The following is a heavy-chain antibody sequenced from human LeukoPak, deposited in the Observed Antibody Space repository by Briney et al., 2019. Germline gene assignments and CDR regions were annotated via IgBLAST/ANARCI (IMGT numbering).Heavy chain of an antibody. J-gene: IGHJ6*02. CDR3: ARDAKTVTTTTPCGMDV. CDR1: GYTFTRYY. CDR2: INPSGGST. D-gene: IGHD4-17*01. V-gene: IGHV1-46*01. Sequence: GASVKVSCKASGYTFTRYYMHWVRQAPGQGLEWMGIINPSGGSTSYAQKFQGRVTMTRDTSTSTVYMELSSLRSEDTAVYYCARDAKTVTTTTPCGMDVWGQGTTVTVSS.